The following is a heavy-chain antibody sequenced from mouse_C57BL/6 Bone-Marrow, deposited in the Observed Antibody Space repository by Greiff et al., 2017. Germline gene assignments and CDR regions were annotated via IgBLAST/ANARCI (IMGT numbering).Heavy chain of an antibody. Sequence: VQLQQSGPVLVKPGASVKMSCKASGYTFTAYYMNWVKQSHGKSLEWIGVINPYNGGTSYNQKFKGKATLTVDKSSSTAYMELTSLTSEYSAVYYCAREGIGYWGQGTTLTVSS. CDR3: AREGIGY. J-gene: IGHJ2*01. CDR1: GYTFTAYY. V-gene: IGHV1-19*01. CDR2: INPYNGGT.